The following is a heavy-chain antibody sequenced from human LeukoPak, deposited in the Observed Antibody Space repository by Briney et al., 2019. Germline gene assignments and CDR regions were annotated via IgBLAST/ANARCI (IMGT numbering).Heavy chain of an antibody. J-gene: IGHJ4*02. Sequence: ASVKVSCKASGYTFTSYAMNWVRQAPGQGLEWMGWINTNTGNPTYAQGFTGRFVFSLDTSVSTAYLQISSLKAEDTAVYYCARDLQRIAAAGIGGYWGQGTLVTVSS. V-gene: IGHV7-4-1*02. CDR3: ARDLQRIAAAGIGGY. CDR1: GYTFTSYA. D-gene: IGHD6-13*01. CDR2: INTNTGNP.